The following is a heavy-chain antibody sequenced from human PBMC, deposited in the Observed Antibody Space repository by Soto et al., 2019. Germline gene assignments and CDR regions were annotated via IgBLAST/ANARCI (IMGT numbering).Heavy chain of an antibody. Sequence: PGGSLRLSCAASGFTFSSYAMHWVRQAPGKGLEWVAVISYDGSNKYYADSVKGRFTISRDNSKNTLYLQMNSLRAEDTAVYYCAREGGYVGYYYWPQYGKDVCGQGTTVTVSS. CDR2: ISYDGSNK. CDR3: AREGGYVGYYYWPQYGKDV. D-gene: IGHD2-15*01. J-gene: IGHJ6*02. V-gene: IGHV3-30-3*01. CDR1: GFTFSSYA.